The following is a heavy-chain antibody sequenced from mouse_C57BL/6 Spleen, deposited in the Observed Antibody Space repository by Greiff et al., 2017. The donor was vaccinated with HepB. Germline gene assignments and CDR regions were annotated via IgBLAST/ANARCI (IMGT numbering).Heavy chain of an antibody. J-gene: IGHJ2*01. CDR1: GYTFTSYW. CDR2: IYPGSGST. D-gene: IGHD2-4*01. V-gene: IGHV1-55*01. Sequence: QVQLQQPGAELVKPGASVKMSCKASGYTFTSYWITWVKQRPGQGLEWIGDIYPGSGSTNYNEKFKSKATLTGDTSSSTAYMQLSSLTSEDSAVYYCARCDYDASYFDYWGQGTTLTVSS. CDR3: ARCDYDASYFDY.